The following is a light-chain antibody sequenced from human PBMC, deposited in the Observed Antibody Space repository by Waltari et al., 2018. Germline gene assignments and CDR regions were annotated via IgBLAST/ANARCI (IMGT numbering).Light chain of an antibody. CDR3: QTGGHGTWV. Sequence: QLVLTQSPSASASLGASVRLTCTLSSGHTSNVIAWHQQQPEKGPRYLMKVNSDGSHTKGDEIPARFSSSSSGADRYLTISSLQSEDEADYYCQTGGHGTWVFGGGTKLTVL. V-gene: IGLV4-69*01. CDR1: SGHTSNV. J-gene: IGLJ3*02. CDR2: VNSDGSH.